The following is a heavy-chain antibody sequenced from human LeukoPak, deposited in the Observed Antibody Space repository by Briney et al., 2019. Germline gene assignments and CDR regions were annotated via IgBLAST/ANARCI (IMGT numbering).Heavy chain of an antibody. J-gene: IGHJ4*02. Sequence: GGSLRLSRAASGFTFSSYEMNWVRQAPGKGLEWVSYISSSGSTIYYADSVKGRFTISRDNAKNSLYLQMNSLRAEDTAVYYCARARTDSSGYYRWGNYFDYWGQGTLVTVSS. CDR3: ARARTDSSGYYRWGNYFDY. CDR2: ISSSGSTI. D-gene: IGHD3-22*01. CDR1: GFTFSSYE. V-gene: IGHV3-48*03.